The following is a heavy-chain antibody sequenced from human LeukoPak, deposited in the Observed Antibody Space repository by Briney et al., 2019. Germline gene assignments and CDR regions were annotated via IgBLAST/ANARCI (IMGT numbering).Heavy chain of an antibody. Sequence: PGGSLRLSCAASGFTFSSYGMHWVRQAPGKGLEWVAFIRYDGSNKYYADSVKGRFTISRDNSKNTLYLQMNSLRAEDTAVYYCASVLTTSPLNPTDYWGQGTLVTVSS. CDR1: GFTFSSYG. CDR2: IRYDGSNK. CDR3: ASVLTTSPLNPTDY. J-gene: IGHJ4*02. V-gene: IGHV3-30*02. D-gene: IGHD4-11*01.